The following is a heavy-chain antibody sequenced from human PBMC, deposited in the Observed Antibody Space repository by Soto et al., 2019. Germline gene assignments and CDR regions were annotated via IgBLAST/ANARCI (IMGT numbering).Heavy chain of an antibody. CDR1: GFTFSTYA. CDR3: AKEIDSRWSD. J-gene: IGHJ4*02. Sequence: EVQLLESGGDLEQPGGSLRLSCAASGFTFSTYAMGWFRQAPGKGLEWVSAISDTSDGTYYAGSVKGRFTISRDNSKNKLYLEMDSLRVEETAIYYCAKEIDSRWSDWGQGTLVTGSA. CDR2: ISDTSDGT. V-gene: IGHV3-23*01. D-gene: IGHD3-22*01.